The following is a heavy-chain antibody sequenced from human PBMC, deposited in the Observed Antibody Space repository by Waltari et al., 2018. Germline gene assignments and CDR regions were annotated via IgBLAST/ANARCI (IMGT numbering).Heavy chain of an antibody. J-gene: IGHJ3*01. CDR1: GRPFSGHF. D-gene: IGHD3-9*01. Sequence: QVQLQQGGAGLLKPSETLSLTCTVHGRPFSGHFWPWIRQAPGQGLEWLGEIDRRGSTHYNPSFRSRVTISVDTSKNQFSLQLNSVTAADTALYYCARERSRDFDWLPNVLDVWGLGTLVTVSS. V-gene: IGHV4-34*02. CDR2: IDRRGST. CDR3: ARERSRDFDWLPNVLDV.